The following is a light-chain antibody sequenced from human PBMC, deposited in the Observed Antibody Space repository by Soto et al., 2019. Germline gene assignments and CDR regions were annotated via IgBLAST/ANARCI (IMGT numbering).Light chain of an antibody. Sequence: QSVLTQPASVSGSPGQSITISCTGTSSDVGGYNFVTWYQQYPGKAPKLVIHDVTRRPSGVSNRFSGSKSGTTASLTISGLQAEDEADYYCCSYTSSTSYVFGPGTKVTVL. J-gene: IGLJ1*01. CDR2: DVT. CDR1: SSDVGGYNF. CDR3: CSYTSSTSYV. V-gene: IGLV2-14*01.